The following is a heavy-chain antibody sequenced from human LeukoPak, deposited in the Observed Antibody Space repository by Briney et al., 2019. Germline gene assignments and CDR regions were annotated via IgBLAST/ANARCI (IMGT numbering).Heavy chain of an antibody. D-gene: IGHD4-17*01. CDR3: ATLYGDYVISDY. CDR2: INPNSGGT. V-gene: IGHV1-2*02. CDR1: GYRFTVYY. J-gene: IGHJ4*02. Sequence: ASVKVSCKASGYRFTVYYMHWVRQAPGKGLEWMGWINPNSGGTHYAQKFLGRVTMTRDTSINTAYLELSRLTSDGTALYYCATLYGDYVISDYWGQGTLVTVSS.